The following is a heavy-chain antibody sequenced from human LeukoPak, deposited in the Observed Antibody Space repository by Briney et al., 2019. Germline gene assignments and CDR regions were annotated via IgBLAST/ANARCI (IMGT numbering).Heavy chain of an antibody. V-gene: IGHV3-30*18. CDR2: IAFDGTNK. CDR3: AKGTGGDYVPWVDY. J-gene: IGHJ4*02. D-gene: IGHD4-17*01. CDR1: GFTFSSYG. Sequence: PGRSLRLSCAASGFTFSSYGMHWVRRAPGKGLEWVAVIAFDGTNKYYADSVKGRFTISRDNSKNTLYLQMNSLRAEDTAVYYCAKGTGGDYVPWVDYWGQGTLVTVSS.